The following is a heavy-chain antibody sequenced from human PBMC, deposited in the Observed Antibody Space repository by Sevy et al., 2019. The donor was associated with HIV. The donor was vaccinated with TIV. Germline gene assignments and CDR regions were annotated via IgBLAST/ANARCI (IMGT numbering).Heavy chain of an antibody. V-gene: IGHV4-39*01. Sequence: SETLSLTCTVSGGSISSSSYYWGWIRQPPGKGLEWIGSIYYSGSTYYNPSLKSRVTISVGTSKNQFSLKLSSVTAADTAVYYCARHGDVVVPAAIKLPNWYFDLWGRGTLVTVSS. CDR2: IYYSGST. CDR1: GGSISSSSYY. CDR3: ARHGDVVVPAAIKLPNWYFDL. D-gene: IGHD2-2*01. J-gene: IGHJ2*01.